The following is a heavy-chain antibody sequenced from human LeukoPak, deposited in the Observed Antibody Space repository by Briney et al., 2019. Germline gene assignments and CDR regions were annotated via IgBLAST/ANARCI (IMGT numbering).Heavy chain of an antibody. J-gene: IGHJ4*02. CDR1: GFTFSNYA. CDR3: ARGQIVYSGSYSDY. CDR2: ISSNGGST. V-gene: IGHV3-64*01. D-gene: IGHD1-26*01. Sequence: PGGSLRLSCAASGFTFSNYAMHWVRQTPGKGLQYVSVISSNGGSTYYANSVKDRFTISRDNSKDTLYIQMGSLTAEDMGVYYCARGQIVYSGSYSDYWGQGTLVTVSS.